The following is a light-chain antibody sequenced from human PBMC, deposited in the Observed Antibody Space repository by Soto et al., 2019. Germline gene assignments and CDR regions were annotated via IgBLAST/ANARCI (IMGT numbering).Light chain of an antibody. V-gene: IGKV3-20*01. CDR1: QSVSSSY. J-gene: IGKJ1*01. CDR3: QHYGSSLWT. CDR2: GAS. Sequence: EIVLTQSPGTLSVSPGERATLSCRASQSVSSSYLAWYQQKPGQAPRPLIYGASSRATGIPDRFSGSGSGTDFTLTISRLEPEDFAVYYCQHYGSSLWTFGQGTKVEIK.